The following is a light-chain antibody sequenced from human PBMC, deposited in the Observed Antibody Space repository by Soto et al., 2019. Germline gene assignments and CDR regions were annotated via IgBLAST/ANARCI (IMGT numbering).Light chain of an antibody. CDR3: SSYAGSNNSL. Sequence: QSALTQPPSASGSPGQSVTISCTGTSSDVGWYNYVSWYQQHPGKAPKLIIYEVSKRPSGVPDRFSGSKSDNTASLTVSGLQAEDEADYYCSSYAGSNNSLFGGGTKLTVL. CDR2: EVS. CDR1: SSDVGWYNY. V-gene: IGLV2-8*01. J-gene: IGLJ2*01.